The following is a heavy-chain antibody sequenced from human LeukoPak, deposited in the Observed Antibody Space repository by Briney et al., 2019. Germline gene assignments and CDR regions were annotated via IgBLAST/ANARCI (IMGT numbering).Heavy chain of an antibody. V-gene: IGHV3-11*06. J-gene: IGHJ4*02. CDR3: ARDREYYFDS. CDR1: GFALSDYY. Sequence: GGSLRLSCAASGFALSDYYMSWIRQAPGKGLEWVSYISSSSIYTNYADSVRGRFTISRDNAKNSLYLQMNSLRAEDTAVYYCARDREYYFDSWGQGTLVTVSS. CDR2: ISSSSIYT.